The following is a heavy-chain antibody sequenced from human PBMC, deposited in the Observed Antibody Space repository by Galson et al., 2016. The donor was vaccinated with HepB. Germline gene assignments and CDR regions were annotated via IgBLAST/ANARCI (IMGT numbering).Heavy chain of an antibody. J-gene: IGHJ4*02. V-gene: IGHV3-21*04. CDR2: ISSSSSYI. CDR3: TRNQGSGGGSCYDN. Sequence: SLRLSCAASGFTFSSYSMNWVRQAPGKGLEWVSSISSSSSYICYADSVKGRFTISRDNAKNSLYLQMNSLRAEDTALYYCTRNQGSGGGSCYDNWGQGTLVTVSS. CDR1: GFTFSSYS. D-gene: IGHD2-15*01.